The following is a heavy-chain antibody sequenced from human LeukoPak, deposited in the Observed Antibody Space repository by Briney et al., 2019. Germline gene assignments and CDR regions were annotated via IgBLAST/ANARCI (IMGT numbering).Heavy chain of an antibody. Sequence: GGSLRLSCAASGFTFSGYAMSWVRQTPGKGLEWVSAISGSGGSTYYADSVKGRFTISRDNSKSTLYLQMNSLRAEDTAVYYCAKDKGIAAAPLDYMDVWGKGTTVTVSS. CDR2: ISGSGGST. D-gene: IGHD6-13*01. CDR1: GFTFSGYA. J-gene: IGHJ6*03. V-gene: IGHV3-23*01. CDR3: AKDKGIAAAPLDYMDV.